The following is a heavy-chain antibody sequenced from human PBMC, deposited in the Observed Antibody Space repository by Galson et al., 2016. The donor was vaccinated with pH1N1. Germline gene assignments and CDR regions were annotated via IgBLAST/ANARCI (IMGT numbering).Heavy chain of an antibody. CDR1: NHTFTAYS. Sequence: SVKVSCKASNHTFTAYSISWVRQGPGQGLEWMAWISGYNGATKYAQKFQGRVTMTTDTSANTVYMELRSLRSDDTAVYYCARHRSGWSGALTYWHFDPWGRGTLVTVSS. CDR2: ISGYNGAT. V-gene: IGHV1-18*01. J-gene: IGHJ2*01. D-gene: IGHD6-19*01. CDR3: ARHRSGWSGALTYWHFDP.